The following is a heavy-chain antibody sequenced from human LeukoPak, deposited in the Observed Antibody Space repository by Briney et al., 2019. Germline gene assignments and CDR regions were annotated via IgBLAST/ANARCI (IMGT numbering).Heavy chain of an antibody. Sequence: SQTLSLTRAISGDSVSSNSAAWSWITHSPSRGLECRGRTYYMSKWISDYAVFVKSRIPINPETSKNQFSLQLNSVTPEDAAVYYCARWGHALHYFDYWGQGTLVTVSS. V-gene: IGHV6-1*01. CDR3: ARWGHALHYFDY. J-gene: IGHJ4*02. D-gene: IGHD3-16*01. CDR2: TYYMSKWIS. CDR1: GDSVSSNSAA.